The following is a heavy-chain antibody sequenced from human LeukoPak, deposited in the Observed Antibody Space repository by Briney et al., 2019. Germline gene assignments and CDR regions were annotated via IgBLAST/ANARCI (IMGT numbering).Heavy chain of an antibody. J-gene: IGHJ3*02. D-gene: IGHD5-24*01. CDR3: ARGEEMASMPFDI. Sequence: GGSLRLSCAASGFTFSSYAMHWVREAPGKGLERVAVISYDGSNKYYADSVKGRFTISRDNSKNTLYLQMNSLRAEDTAVYYCARGEEMASMPFDIWGQGTMVTVSS. CDR1: GFTFSSYA. CDR2: ISYDGSNK. V-gene: IGHV3-30-3*01.